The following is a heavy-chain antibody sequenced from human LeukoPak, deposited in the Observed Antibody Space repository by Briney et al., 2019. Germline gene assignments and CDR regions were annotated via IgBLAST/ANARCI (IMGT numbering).Heavy chain of an antibody. V-gene: IGHV3-53*01. Sequence: GGSLRLSCSASGFTVSSNYMSRVRQAPGKGLEWVSVIYSGGSTYYADSVKGRFTISRDNSKNTLYLQMNSLRAEDTAVYYCARYCSRTSCLYFDYWGQGTLVTVSS. CDR3: ARYCSRTSCLYFDY. CDR1: GFTVSSNY. CDR2: IYSGGST. D-gene: IGHD2-2*01. J-gene: IGHJ4*02.